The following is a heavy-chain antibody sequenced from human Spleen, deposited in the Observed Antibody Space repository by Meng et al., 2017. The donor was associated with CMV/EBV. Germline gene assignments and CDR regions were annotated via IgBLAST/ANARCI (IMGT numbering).Heavy chain of an antibody. CDR1: GYTFASYG. D-gene: IGHD1-26*01. CDR3: ARGLIGGIVGSLDI. J-gene: IGHJ3*02. Sequence: ASVKVSCKASGYTFASYGIHWVRQVPGQGLEWMGWISINNGNTKSAQKLQDRITMTTDTSTNTAYMDLRSLRFDDTAVYFCARGLIGGIVGSLDIWGQGTMVTVSS. CDR2: ISINNGNT. V-gene: IGHV1-18*01.